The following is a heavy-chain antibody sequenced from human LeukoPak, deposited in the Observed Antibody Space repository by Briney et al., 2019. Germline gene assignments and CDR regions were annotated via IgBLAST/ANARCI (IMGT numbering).Heavy chain of an antibody. CDR1: AYSFTSYW. CDR3: ARQERGIAAAAWFDP. CDR2: IDPSDSYT. J-gene: IGHJ5*02. V-gene: IGHV5-10-1*01. D-gene: IGHD6-13*01. Sequence: GESLKISCKGSAYSFTSYWISWVRQMPGKGLEWMGRIDPSDSYTNYSPSFQGHVTISADKSISTAYLQWSSLKASDTAMYYCARQERGIAAAAWFDPWGQGTLVTVSS.